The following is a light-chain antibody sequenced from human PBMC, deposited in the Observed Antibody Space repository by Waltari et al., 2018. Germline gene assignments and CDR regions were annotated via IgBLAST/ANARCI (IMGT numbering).Light chain of an antibody. J-gene: IGLJ3*02. V-gene: IGLV3-21*02. CDR3: HVWDGKTVM. Sequence: SSVLTQAPSVSVAPGQTATVTCGGDNIGGRSFHWYQQRPGRAPVLVVYLDSDRPSGIPDRFSGSKSGNAATLTISRVEAGDEADYYCHVWDGKTVMFGGGTKLTVL. CDR1: NIGGRS. CDR2: LDS.